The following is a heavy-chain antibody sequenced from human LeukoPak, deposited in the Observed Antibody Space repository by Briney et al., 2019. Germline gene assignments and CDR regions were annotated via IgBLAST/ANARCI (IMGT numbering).Heavy chain of an antibody. CDR1: GGSISSSSYY. CDR2: INHSGST. CDR3: ARAYGDYRYYYYYMDV. Sequence: SETLSLTCTVSGGSISSSSYYWSWIRQRPGKGLEWIGEINHSGSTNYNPSLKSRVTISVDTSKNQFSLRVSSVTAADTAVYYCARAYGDYRYYYYYMDVWGKGTTVTVSS. V-gene: IGHV4-39*07. J-gene: IGHJ6*03. D-gene: IGHD4-17*01.